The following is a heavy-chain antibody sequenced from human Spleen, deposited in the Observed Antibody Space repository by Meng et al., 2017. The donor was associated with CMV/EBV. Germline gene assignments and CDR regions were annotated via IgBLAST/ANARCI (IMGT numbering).Heavy chain of an antibody. CDR1: GCTFSDFY. J-gene: IGHJ2*01. CDR3: AVNYGAGRYFDL. Sequence: SCAASGCTFSDFYMSWIRQAPGKGLEWVSYISSSSSTKYYTDSVKGRFTISRDNAKNSLYLQMNSLRAEDTAVYYCAVNYGAGRYFDLWGRGTLVTVSS. D-gene: IGHD3-10*01. CDR2: ISSSSSTK. V-gene: IGHV3-11*04.